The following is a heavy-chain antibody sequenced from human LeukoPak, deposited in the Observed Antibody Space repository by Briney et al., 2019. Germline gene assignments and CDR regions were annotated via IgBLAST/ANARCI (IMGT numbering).Heavy chain of an antibody. CDR1: GFTSYDYA. V-gene: IGHV3-9*02. CDR2: ISWNSGSI. D-gene: IGHD5-24*01. J-gene: IGHJ4*02. Sequence: SLSLSCAASGFTSYDYAMHWVRQAPGKGLEWVSGISWNSGSIGYADSVKGRFTISRDNSKNTLYLQMNSLRAEDTAVYYCAKSGYNRFDYWGQGTLVTVSS. CDR3: AKSGYNRFDY.